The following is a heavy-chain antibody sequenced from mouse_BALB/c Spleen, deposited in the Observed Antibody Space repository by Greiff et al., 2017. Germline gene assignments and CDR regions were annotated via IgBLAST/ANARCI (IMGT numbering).Heavy chain of an antibody. Sequence: QVQLQQPGAELVKPGASVKLSCKASGYTFTSYWMHWVKQRPGQGLEWIGEINPSNGRTNYNEKFKSKATLTVDKSSSTAYMQLSSLTSEDSAVYYCARSRGVVDWFAYWGQGTLVTVSA. CDR1: GYTFTSYW. CDR3: ARSRGVVDWFAY. J-gene: IGHJ3*01. CDR2: INPSNGRT. V-gene: IGHV1S81*02. D-gene: IGHD1-1*01.